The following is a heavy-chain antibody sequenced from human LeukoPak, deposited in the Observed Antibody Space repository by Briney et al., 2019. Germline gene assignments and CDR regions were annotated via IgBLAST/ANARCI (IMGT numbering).Heavy chain of an antibody. CDR1: GFTFRGNL. Sequence: PGTSLRLPCAASGFTFRGNLLHWVRQAPGKGLEWVAGSSSDGGEQYYADSVKGRFAFSRDNSKSTLVLRMSSLRPDDTAVYYCARESSSRRFVFDVWGQGTLVTVSS. J-gene: IGHJ3*01. D-gene: IGHD6-13*01. CDR3: ARESSSRRFVFDV. V-gene: IGHV3-30*15. CDR2: SSSDGGEQ.